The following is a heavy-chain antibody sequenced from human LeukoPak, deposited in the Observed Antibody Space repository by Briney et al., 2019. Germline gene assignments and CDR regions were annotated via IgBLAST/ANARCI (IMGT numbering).Heavy chain of an antibody. Sequence: GGSLRLSCAASGFTFSSYAMSWVREATGKGLEWVSAISGSGGSTYYADSVKGRFTISRDNSKNTLYLQMNSLRAEDTAVYYCAKADGVRNGGNFDYWGQGTLVTVSS. J-gene: IGHJ4*02. CDR1: GFTFSSYA. V-gene: IGHV3-23*01. D-gene: IGHD2-8*01. CDR2: ISGSGGST. CDR3: AKADGVRNGGNFDY.